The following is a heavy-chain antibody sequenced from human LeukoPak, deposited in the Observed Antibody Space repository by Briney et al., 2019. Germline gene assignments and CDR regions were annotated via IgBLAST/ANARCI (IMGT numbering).Heavy chain of an antibody. V-gene: IGHV3-21*01. CDR1: GFTFSSYS. J-gene: IGHJ4*02. Sequence: PGGSLRLSCAASGFTFSSYSMIWVRQAPGKGLEWVSSISSSSSYIYYADSVKGRFTISRDNAKNSLYLQMNSLRAEDTAVYYCARDPDGDSSGFPGYWGQGTLVTVSS. D-gene: IGHD3-22*01. CDR3: ARDPDGDSSGFPGY. CDR2: ISSSSSYI.